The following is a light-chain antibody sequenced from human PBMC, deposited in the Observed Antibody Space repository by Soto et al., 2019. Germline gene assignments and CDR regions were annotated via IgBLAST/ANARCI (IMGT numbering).Light chain of an antibody. CDR3: QQFNVYPLT. Sequence: DIQLTQSPSFLSASVGDRVTITCRASQGISDSLAWYQQKPGKAPNLLIYDASTLQSGVPSRFSGSTSGTELTLTISSLQPEDFATYYCQQFNVYPLTFGGGTKVGIK. J-gene: IGKJ4*01. CDR2: DAS. CDR1: QGISDS. V-gene: IGKV1-9*01.